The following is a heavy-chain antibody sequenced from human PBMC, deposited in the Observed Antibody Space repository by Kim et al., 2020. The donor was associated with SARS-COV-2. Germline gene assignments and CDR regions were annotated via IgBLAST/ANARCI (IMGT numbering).Heavy chain of an antibody. D-gene: IGHD1-1*01. Sequence: YNPSLKSRVTISVDTSKNQFSLKLSSVTAADTAVYYCARGRFPSTGPSLSWGQGTLVTVSS. V-gene: IGHV4-34*01. J-gene: IGHJ4*02. CDR3: ARGRFPSTGPSLS.